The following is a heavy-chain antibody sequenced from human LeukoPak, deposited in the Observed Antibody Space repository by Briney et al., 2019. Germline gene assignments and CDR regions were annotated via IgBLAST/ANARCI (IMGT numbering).Heavy chain of an antibody. V-gene: IGHV4-39*01. D-gene: IGHD3-10*01. CDR2: IYYSGST. CDR3: ARLHYGSGSYSDY. CDR1: GGSISSSSYY. Sequence: SETLSLTCTVSGGSISSSSYYWGWIRQPPGKGLEWIGSIYYSGSTYYNPSLKSRVTISVDTSKNQFSLKLSSVTAADTAVYCCARLHYGSGSYSDYWGQGTLVTVSS. J-gene: IGHJ4*02.